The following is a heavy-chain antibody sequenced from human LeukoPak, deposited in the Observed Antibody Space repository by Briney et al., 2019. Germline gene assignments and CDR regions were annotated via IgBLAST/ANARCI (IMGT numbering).Heavy chain of an antibody. CDR2: ISGSGATT. CDR3: AKDRAGYNVKGSDY. Sequence: PGGSLRLSCAASGFSFGGYAMVWVRQAPGKGLEWISSISGSGATTNYADSVRGRFIISRDNSANRQDLQMNSLRVEDAAVYYCAKDRAGYNVKGSDYWGQGTLVTVSS. CDR1: GFSFGGYA. J-gene: IGHJ4*02. V-gene: IGHV3-23*01. D-gene: IGHD5-24*01.